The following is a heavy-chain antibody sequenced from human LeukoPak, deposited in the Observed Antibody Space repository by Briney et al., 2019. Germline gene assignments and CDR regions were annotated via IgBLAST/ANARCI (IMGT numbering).Heavy chain of an antibody. CDR3: AREPSGWYGRGVFDY. CDR1: GGSISSSSYY. Sequence: SETLSLTCTVSGGSISSSSYYWGWIRQPPGKGLEWIGSIYYSGSTYYNPSLKSRVTISVDTSKNQFSLKLSSVTAADTAVYYCAREPSGWYGRGVFDYWGQGTLVTVSS. CDR2: IYYSGST. D-gene: IGHD6-19*01. J-gene: IGHJ4*02. V-gene: IGHV4-39*07.